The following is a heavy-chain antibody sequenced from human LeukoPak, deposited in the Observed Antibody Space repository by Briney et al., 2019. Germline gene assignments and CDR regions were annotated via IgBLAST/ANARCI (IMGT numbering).Heavy chain of an antibody. CDR2: IYYSGST. Sequence: SETLSLTCTVSGGSISSYYWSWIRQPPGKGLEWIGYIYYSGSTNYNPSLKSRVTISVDTSKNQFSLKLSSVTAADTAVYYCARLAAAGTHGIDYWGQGTLVTVSP. CDR3: ARLAAAGTHGIDY. V-gene: IGHV4-59*01. J-gene: IGHJ4*02. CDR1: GGSISSYY. D-gene: IGHD6-13*01.